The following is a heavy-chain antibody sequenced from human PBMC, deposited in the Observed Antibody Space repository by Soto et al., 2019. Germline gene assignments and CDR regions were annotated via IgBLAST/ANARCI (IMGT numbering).Heavy chain of an antibody. CDR3: ARGGARNSTSWYSGFDY. V-gene: IGHV4-30-2*01. D-gene: IGHD6-13*01. CDR1: GGSISSGAYS. J-gene: IGHJ4*02. CDR2: IYHSGST. Sequence: PSETLSLTCAVSGGSISSGAYSWSWIRQPPGKGLEWVGYIYHSGSTYYNPSLKSRVTISVDRSKNRFSLNLNSVTTADTAVYYCARGGARNSTSWYSGFDYWGQRTLVTVSS.